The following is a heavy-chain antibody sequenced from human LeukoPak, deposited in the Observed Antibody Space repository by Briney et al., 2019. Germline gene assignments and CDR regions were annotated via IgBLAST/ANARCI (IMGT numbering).Heavy chain of an antibody. J-gene: IGHJ5*02. D-gene: IGHD6-13*01. CDR1: GGSISSYY. CDR3: ARLPQQLRWFDP. Sequence: SETLSLTCTVSGGSISSYYWSWIRQPPGKGLEWIGYIYYSGSTNYNPSLKSRVTISVDTSKNQFSLKLSSVTAADTAVYYCARLPQQLRWFDPWGQGTLVTVSS. V-gene: IGHV4-59*08. CDR2: IYYSGST.